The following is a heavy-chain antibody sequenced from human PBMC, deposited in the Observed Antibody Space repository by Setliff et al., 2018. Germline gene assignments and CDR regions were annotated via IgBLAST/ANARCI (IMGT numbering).Heavy chain of an antibody. CDR1: EFTFSSYA. CDR3: ARRGGTAGQGAFYI. Sequence: GGSLRLSCVASEFTFSSYAVSWLRQAPGKGLEWVATVNDNGRTTYYPNSVKGQFTISRDNSKNTFYLQINNLRAEDTALYYCARRGGTAGQGAFYIWGQGTMVTVS. CDR2: VNDNGRTT. V-gene: IGHV3-23*01. D-gene: IGHD6-19*01. J-gene: IGHJ3*02.